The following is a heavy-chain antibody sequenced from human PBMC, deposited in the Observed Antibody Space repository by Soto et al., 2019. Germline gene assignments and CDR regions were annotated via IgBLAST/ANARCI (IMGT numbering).Heavy chain of an antibody. CDR2: INHSGST. J-gene: IGHJ5*02. CDR3: ASTGHPGGGP. CDR1: GGSFSGYY. V-gene: IGHV4-34*01. Sequence: QVQLQQWGAGLLKPSETLSLTCAVYGGSFSGYYWSWIRQPPGKGLEWIGEINHSGSTNYNPSLKRRVTISVDTSKNQFSLKLSSVTAADTAVYYCASTGHPGGGPWGQGTLVTVSS. D-gene: IGHD1-1*01.